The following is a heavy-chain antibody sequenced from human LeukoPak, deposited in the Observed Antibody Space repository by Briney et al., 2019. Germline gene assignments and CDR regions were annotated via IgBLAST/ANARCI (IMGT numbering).Heavy chain of an antibody. CDR2: ISGGGDMT. V-gene: IGHV3-23*01. J-gene: IGHJ4*02. D-gene: IGHD3-3*01. CDR3: VRDFRFLEDY. CDR1: GFTFSSYA. Sequence: GGSLRLSCAASGFTFSSYAMSWVRQGPGEGLEWVSAISGGGDMTHYTDSVKGRFTISRDNANNSLYLQMNSLRAEDTAVYYCVRDFRFLEDYWGQGTLVTVSS.